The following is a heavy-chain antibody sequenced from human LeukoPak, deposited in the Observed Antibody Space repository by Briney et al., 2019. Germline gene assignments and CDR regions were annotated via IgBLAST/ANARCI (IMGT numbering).Heavy chain of an antibody. CDR2: IGKAGDT. CDR1: GFTFSSYD. CDR3: ARESSYDPDAFDI. Sequence: GGSLILSCAASGFTFSSYDMHWVRQATGKGLEWVSGIGKAGDTYYSGSVKGRFTISRENAKNSLYLEMNSLRAGDTAVYYCARESSYDPDAFDISGQGAMVTVSS. V-gene: IGHV3-13*04. D-gene: IGHD5-12*01. J-gene: IGHJ3*02.